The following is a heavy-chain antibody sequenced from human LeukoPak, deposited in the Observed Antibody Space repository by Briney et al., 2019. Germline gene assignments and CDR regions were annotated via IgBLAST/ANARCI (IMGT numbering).Heavy chain of an antibody. CDR2: IIPIFGTA. D-gene: IGHD4-23*01. Sequence: SVKVSCKASGGTFSSYAISWVRQAPGQGLEWMGGIIPIFGTANYAQKFQGRVTITADGSTSTAYMELSSLRSEDTAVYYCATSLVVTPGRVYWYFDLWGRGTLVTVSS. CDR3: ATSLVVTPGRVYWYFDL. V-gene: IGHV1-69*13. J-gene: IGHJ2*01. CDR1: GGTFSSYA.